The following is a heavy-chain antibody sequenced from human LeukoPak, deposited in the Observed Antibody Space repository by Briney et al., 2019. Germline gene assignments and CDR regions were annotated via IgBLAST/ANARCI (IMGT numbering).Heavy chain of an antibody. CDR1: GFTFSSYW. D-gene: IGHD3-3*01. V-gene: IGHV3-7*01. J-gene: IGHJ6*03. CDR3: ARGYDFWSGYYGYYMDV. CDR2: IKQDVSEK. Sequence: GGSLRLSCAASGFTFSSYWMSWVRQAPGKGLEWVANIKQDVSEKYYVDSVKGRFTISRENAKNSLYLQMNSLRAEDTAVYYCARGYDFWSGYYGYYMDVWGKGTTVTVSS.